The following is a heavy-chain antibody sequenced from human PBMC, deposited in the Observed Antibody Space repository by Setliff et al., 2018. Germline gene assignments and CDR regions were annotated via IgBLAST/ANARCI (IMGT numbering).Heavy chain of an antibody. CDR3: TRGQRAWSY. J-gene: IGHJ4*02. CDR1: DYKFLSYA. Sequence: ASVKVSCKASDYKFLSYAISWVRQAPGQGPEWMGWISAYNGNTNYALKLQDRVIMTADTSTNTVYLDLRSLRSDDSAMYYCTRGQRAWSYWGQGTLVTVSS. V-gene: IGHV1-18*01. D-gene: IGHD6-19*01. CDR2: ISAYNGNT.